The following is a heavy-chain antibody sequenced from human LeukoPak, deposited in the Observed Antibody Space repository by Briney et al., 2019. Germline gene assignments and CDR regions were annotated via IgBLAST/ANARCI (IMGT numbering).Heavy chain of an antibody. Sequence: GASVKVSYKPSGYTFTQYYVHWVRQAPGHGLEWLGVINPSGGSTSYAQKFQGRFTITADESTSTAYMELSSLRSEDTAVYYCAREDIVVVPAAIRGVYYYYYYMDVWGKGTTVSVS. V-gene: IGHV1-46*01. CDR2: INPSGGST. CDR3: AREDIVVVPAAIRGVYYYYYYMDV. J-gene: IGHJ6*03. D-gene: IGHD2-2*02. CDR1: GYTFTQYY.